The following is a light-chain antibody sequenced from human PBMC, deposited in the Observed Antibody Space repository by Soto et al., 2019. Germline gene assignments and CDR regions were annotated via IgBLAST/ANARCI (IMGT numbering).Light chain of an antibody. CDR2: GAS. CDR3: QQYKDWPLT. CDR1: ESASQT. Sequence: EILMTQSPDSLSVTPGERVTLSCRVSESASQTLAWYQQKPGQAPRLLIYGASTRATGTPDRFSGSGSRREFTLTISSLQSEDFGVYYCQQYKDWPLTFGQGTRLEIK. J-gene: IGKJ5*01. V-gene: IGKV3-15*01.